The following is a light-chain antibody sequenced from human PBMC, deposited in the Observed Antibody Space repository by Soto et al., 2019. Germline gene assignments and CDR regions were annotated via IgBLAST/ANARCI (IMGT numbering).Light chain of an antibody. J-gene: IGLJ3*02. CDR1: SSNVGSNS. CDR3: AAWDDSLNGWV. Sequence: QSVLTQPPSASGAPGQRVIVSCSGGSSNVGSNSVNWYQQLPGSAPKLLIFSNNQRPSGVPDRLSGSKSGTSASLAIGGLQSDDEADYYCAAWDDSLNGWVFGGGTQLTVL. CDR2: SNN. V-gene: IGLV1-44*01.